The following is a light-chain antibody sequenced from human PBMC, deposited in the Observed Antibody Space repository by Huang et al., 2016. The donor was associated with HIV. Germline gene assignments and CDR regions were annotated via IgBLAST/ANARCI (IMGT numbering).Light chain of an antibody. CDR1: QSISSY. V-gene: IGKV1-39*01. Sequence: DIQMTQSPLSLSASVGDRVTITCRASQSISSYLNWYQQKPGKAPNVLIYTTSTLHSGVPSRFSGSGSGTDFSLTISSLQPEDFATYYCQQSYRTPWAFGQGTKVEIK. J-gene: IGKJ1*01. CDR2: TTS. CDR3: QQSYRTPWA.